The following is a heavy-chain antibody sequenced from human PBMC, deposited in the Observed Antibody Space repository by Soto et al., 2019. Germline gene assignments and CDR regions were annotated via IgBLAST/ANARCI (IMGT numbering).Heavy chain of an antibody. V-gene: IGHV3-48*01. CDR1: GFTFSSYS. Sequence: PGGSLRLSCAASGFTFSSYSMNWVRQAPGKGLEWVSYISSSSSTIYYADSVKGRFTTSRDNAKNSLYLQMNSLRAEDTAVYYCASEYSGYDPKGVLPYNWFDPWGQGTLVTVSS. CDR2: ISSSSSTI. CDR3: ASEYSGYDPKGVLPYNWFDP. D-gene: IGHD5-12*01. J-gene: IGHJ5*02.